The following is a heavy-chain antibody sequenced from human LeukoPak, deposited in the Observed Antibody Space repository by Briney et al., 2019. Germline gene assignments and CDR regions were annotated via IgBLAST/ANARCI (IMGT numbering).Heavy chain of an antibody. Sequence: GGSLRLSCAASGFTFSSYAMSWVRQAPGKGLEWVSAISGRGGSTYYADSVKGRFTISRDNSKNTLYLQMNSLRAEDTAVYYCAKDQTSAAAGYYGMDVWGQGTTVTVSS. J-gene: IGHJ6*02. CDR3: AKDQTSAAAGYYGMDV. CDR1: GFTFSSYA. CDR2: ISGRGGST. D-gene: IGHD6-13*01. V-gene: IGHV3-23*01.